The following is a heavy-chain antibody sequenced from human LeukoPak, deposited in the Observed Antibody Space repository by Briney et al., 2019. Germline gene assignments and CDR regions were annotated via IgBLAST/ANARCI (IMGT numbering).Heavy chain of an antibody. J-gene: IGHJ4*02. D-gene: IGHD2-2*01. CDR3: ARPQGFQLLDFEY. CDR1: GGSISSTSYY. Sequence: SETLSLTCTVSGGSISSTSYYWGWIRQPPGKGLEWIGSIYWRGRTYYNPSLKSRVTISVDTSKNQFSLKVSSVTAADTAVYYCARPQGFQLLDFEYWGQGTLVTVSS. CDR2: IYWRGRT. V-gene: IGHV4-39*01.